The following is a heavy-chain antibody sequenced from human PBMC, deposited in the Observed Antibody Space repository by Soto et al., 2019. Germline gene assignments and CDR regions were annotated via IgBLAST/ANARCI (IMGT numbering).Heavy chain of an antibody. CDR1: GFSLRTYG. D-gene: IGHD6-19*01. J-gene: IGHJ5*02. CDR3: ARDVVTAVAGSVNWFDP. CDR2: IWYDGTKK. V-gene: IGHV3-33*01. Sequence: QVQLVASGGGVVQSGRSLTLSCAASGFSLRTYGMQWVRRAPGKGLEWVAFIWYDGTKKFYANSVKGRSTISKDNSNNILYLQMSGLRAEDTAVYYCARDVVTAVAGSVNWFDPWGQGTLVTVSS.